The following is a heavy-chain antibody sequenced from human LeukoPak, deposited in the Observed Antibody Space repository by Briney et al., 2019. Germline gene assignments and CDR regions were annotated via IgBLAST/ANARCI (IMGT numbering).Heavy chain of an antibody. J-gene: IGHJ4*02. V-gene: IGHV3-23*01. CDR1: GFIVNYNY. CDR2: VSGSGDRM. Sequence: GSLRLSCAASGFIVNYNYLSWVRQAPGKGLEWVATVSGSGDRMYHADSVKGRFTISRDNSKNTIYLQMNSLRAEDTALYYCAKAAAAPGFDFWGQGTLVTVSS. CDR3: AKAAAAPGFDF. D-gene: IGHD6-13*01.